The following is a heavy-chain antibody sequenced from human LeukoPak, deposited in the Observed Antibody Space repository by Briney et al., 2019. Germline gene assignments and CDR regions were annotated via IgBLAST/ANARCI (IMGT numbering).Heavy chain of an antibody. CDR3: ARGSPSFDY. V-gene: IGHV4-39*07. J-gene: IGHJ4*02. Sequence: SETLSLTCTVSGGSINSSSYYWGWIRQPPGKGLEWIGSIYYSGSTYYNPSLKSRVTISVDRSKNQLSLKLSSVTAADTAVYYCARGSPSFDYWGQGTLVTVSS. CDR2: IYYSGST. CDR1: GGSINSSSYY. D-gene: IGHD1-26*01.